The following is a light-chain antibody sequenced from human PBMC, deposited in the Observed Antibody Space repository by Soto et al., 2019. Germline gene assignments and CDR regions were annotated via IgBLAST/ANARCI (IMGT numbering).Light chain of an antibody. J-gene: IGLJ1*01. CDR3: RSYTAFTTYV. CDR2: DVG. V-gene: IGLV2-14*03. Sequence: QSVLTQPASVSGSPGQSITISCTGTNSDVGAYSYVSWYQQYPGKAPKLLIYDVGARPSGISDRFSGSKSGNTASLTISGLQAEEEADYSCRSYTAFTTYVFGSGTKVT. CDR1: NSDVGAYSY.